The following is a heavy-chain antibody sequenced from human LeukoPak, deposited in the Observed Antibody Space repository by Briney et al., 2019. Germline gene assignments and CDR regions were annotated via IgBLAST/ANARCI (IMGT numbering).Heavy chain of an antibody. D-gene: IGHD6-19*01. V-gene: IGHV3-21*01. J-gene: IGHJ6*03. CDR1: GFTFSSYS. CDR3: ARGGSGWSGFYYYYYYMDV. CDR2: ISSSSSYI. Sequence: GGSLRLSCAASGFTFSSYSMNWVRQAPGKGLEWVSSISSSSSYIYYADSVKGRFTISRDNAKNSLYLQINSLRAEDTAVYYCARGGSGWSGFYYYYYYMDVWGKGTTVTVSS.